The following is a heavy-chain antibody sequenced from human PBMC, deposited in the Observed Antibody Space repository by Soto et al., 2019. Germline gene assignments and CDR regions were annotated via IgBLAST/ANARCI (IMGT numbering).Heavy chain of an antibody. Sequence: GGSLRLSCAASGFTFSSYAMHWVRQAPGKGLEWVAGISYDGRNKYYADSVKGRFTISRDNSKNTLYLQRNSLRDEDTAVYYCARVGSFYDSSGYYVWGQGTLVTVSS. J-gene: IGHJ4*02. D-gene: IGHD3-22*01. CDR3: ARVGSFYDSSGYYV. CDR2: ISYDGRNK. V-gene: IGHV3-30*04. CDR1: GFTFSSYA.